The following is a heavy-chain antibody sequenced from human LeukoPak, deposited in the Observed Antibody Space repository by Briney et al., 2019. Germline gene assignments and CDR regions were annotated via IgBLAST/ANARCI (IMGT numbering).Heavy chain of an antibody. V-gene: IGHV3-64*01. J-gene: IGHJ4*02. CDR2: ISNDGDST. Sequence: GGSLRLFCAASGFTFNSYAMQWVRQAPGKGLEYVSGISNDGDSTYYATSVKGRFIISRDNSKNMLYLQMGSLRAEDMAVYYCARADCSSSSCYTVAYWGQGTLVTVSS. CDR3: ARADCSSSSCYTVAY. D-gene: IGHD2-2*02. CDR1: GFTFNSYA.